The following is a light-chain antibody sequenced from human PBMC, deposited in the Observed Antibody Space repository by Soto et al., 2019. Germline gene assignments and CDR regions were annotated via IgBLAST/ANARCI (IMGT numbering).Light chain of an antibody. CDR3: QQYNNRPET. CDR1: QSVSSN. J-gene: IGKJ1*01. CDR2: GAS. Sequence: EIVMTQSPATLSVSPGERATLSCRASQSVSSNLAWYQQKPGQAPRLLIYGASTRATGIPARCSGSGSGTEFTLTISSLQSEDFAVYYCQQYNNRPETFGQGTKVEIK. V-gene: IGKV3-15*01.